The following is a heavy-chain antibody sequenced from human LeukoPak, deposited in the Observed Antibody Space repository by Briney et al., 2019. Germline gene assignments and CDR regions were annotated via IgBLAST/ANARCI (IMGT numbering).Heavy chain of an antibody. CDR1: GYTFTNFG. J-gene: IGHJ4*02. D-gene: IGHD2-15*01. Sequence: GASVTVSCKASGYTFTNFGISWVRQAPGQGLEWTGWISAYNGNTNYAQKLQGRITMTTDTSTNTANMELRSLRSDDTAVYYCSRSGPGSCSGGSCYSNYWGQGTLVTVSS. CDR2: ISAYNGNT. V-gene: IGHV1-18*01. CDR3: SRSGPGSCSGGSCYSNY.